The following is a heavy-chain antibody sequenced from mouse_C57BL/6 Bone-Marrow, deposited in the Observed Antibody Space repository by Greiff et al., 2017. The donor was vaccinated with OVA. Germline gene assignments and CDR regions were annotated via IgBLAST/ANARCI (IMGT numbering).Heavy chain of an antibody. Sequence: EVKLVESGPELVKPGASVKISCKASGYTFTDYYMNWVKQSHGKSLEWIGDINPNNGGTSYNQKFKGKATLTVDKSSSTAYMELRSLTSEDSAVYYCARASNWPSSYFDYWGQGTTLTVSS. V-gene: IGHV1-26*01. J-gene: IGHJ2*01. CDR2: INPNNGGT. D-gene: IGHD4-1*01. CDR1: GYTFTDYY. CDR3: ARASNWPSSYFDY.